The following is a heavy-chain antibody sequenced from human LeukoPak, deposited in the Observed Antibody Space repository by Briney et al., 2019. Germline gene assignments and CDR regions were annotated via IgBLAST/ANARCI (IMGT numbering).Heavy chain of an antibody. CDR3: TRDPGHYGVDV. Sequence: PSETLSLTCTVSGGSISNYYWSWIRKPAGKGLEWLGRIFASGTTHDNPSLKSRVTESVDTSKNQFSLRLTSVTVADTAVYYCTRDPGHYGVDVWGQGTTVTVSS. J-gene: IGHJ6*02. CDR2: IFASGTT. CDR1: GGSISNYY. V-gene: IGHV4-4*07.